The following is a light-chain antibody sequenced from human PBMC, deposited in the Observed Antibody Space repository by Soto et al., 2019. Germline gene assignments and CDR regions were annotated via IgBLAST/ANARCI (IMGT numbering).Light chain of an antibody. CDR1: QSVSTY. V-gene: IGKV3-15*01. J-gene: IGKJ2*01. CDR3: QQYYTMYT. Sequence: EIVMTQSPATLSVSPGARATLSCRASQSVSTYLAWYQQKPGQAPRLLIYGASTRATGIPARFSGSGSGTEFSLTISSLQSEDFATYYCQQYYTMYTFGRGTKLEIK. CDR2: GAS.